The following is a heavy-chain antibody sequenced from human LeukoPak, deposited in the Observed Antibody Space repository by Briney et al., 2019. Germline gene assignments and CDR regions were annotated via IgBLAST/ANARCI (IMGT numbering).Heavy chain of an antibody. V-gene: IGHV4-59*01. CDR1: GVSISAYY. Sequence: SETLSLTCTVSGVSISAYYWSWIRQPPGKGLEWIGYIYYSGSPNYNPSLKSRVTISVDTSKNQSSLKLSSVTAADTAIYYCARWLQLDDAFDIWGQGTMVIVSS. CDR2: IYYSGSP. D-gene: IGHD5-24*01. CDR3: ARWLQLDDAFDI. J-gene: IGHJ3*02.